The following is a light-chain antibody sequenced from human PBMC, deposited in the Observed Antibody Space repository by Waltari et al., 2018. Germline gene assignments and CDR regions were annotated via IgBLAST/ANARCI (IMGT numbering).Light chain of an antibody. CDR3: QVWDSSSDHVV. V-gene: IGLV3-21*04. CDR1: NIGSKS. CDR2: YDS. J-gene: IGLJ2*01. Sequence: SYVLTQPPSVSVAPGKTARITCGGNNIGSKSVHWYQQKPGQAPVLVIYYDSDWPSGIPERFSVSNSGNTATLTISRVEAGDEADYYCQVWDSSSDHVVFGGGTKLTVL.